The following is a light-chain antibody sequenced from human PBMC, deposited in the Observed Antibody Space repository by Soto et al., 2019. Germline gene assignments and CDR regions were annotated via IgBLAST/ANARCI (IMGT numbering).Light chain of an antibody. Sequence: EIVLTQSPGTLSLSPGERATLSCRASQSVSSSYLAWDQQKPAQALRLAIYGASSRATGIPDRISGSGSGTDFTLTISRLEPEDFAVYYCQQYGSSGTFGQGTKVDIK. CDR2: GAS. J-gene: IGKJ1*01. V-gene: IGKV3-20*01. CDR1: QSVSSSY. CDR3: QQYGSSGT.